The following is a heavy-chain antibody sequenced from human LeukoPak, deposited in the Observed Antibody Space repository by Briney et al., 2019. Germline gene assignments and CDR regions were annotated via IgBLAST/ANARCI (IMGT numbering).Heavy chain of an antibody. J-gene: IGHJ4*02. CDR2: ISGGGGST. CDR1: GFTFNNYA. Sequence: GGSLRLSCAAAGFTFNNYAMSWVRQAPGKGLEWVSAISGGGGSTYYADSVKGRFTISRDNSKNTLYLQMNSLRAEDTAVYYCAKVTYGDYGVDYWGQGTLVTVSS. CDR3: AKVTYGDYGVDY. V-gene: IGHV3-23*01. D-gene: IGHD4-17*01.